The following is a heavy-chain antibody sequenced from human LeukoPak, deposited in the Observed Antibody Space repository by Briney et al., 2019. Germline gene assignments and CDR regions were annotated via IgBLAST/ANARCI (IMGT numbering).Heavy chain of an antibody. D-gene: IGHD6-13*01. CDR3: AKGPAAAGPPFDY. CDR2: ISGSGGST. CDR1: GGSFSGYY. J-gene: IGHJ4*02. Sequence: PSETLSLTCAVYGGSFSGYYWSWIRQPPGKGLEWVSAISGSGGSTYYADSVKGRFTISRDNSKNTLYLQMNSLRAEDTAVYYCAKGPAAAGPPFDYWGQGTLVTVSS. V-gene: IGHV3-23*01.